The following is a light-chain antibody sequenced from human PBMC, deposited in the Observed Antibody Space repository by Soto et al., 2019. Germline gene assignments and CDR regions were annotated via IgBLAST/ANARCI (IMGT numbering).Light chain of an antibody. CDR1: QSVLHSSNNKNY. CDR2: WAS. V-gene: IGKV4-1*01. J-gene: IGKJ2*01. CDR3: QHYYSIPYT. Sequence: DIVMTQSPDSLAVSLGESATINCKSSQSVLHSSNNKNYLAWYQQKPGQPPKLLIYWASTRESGVPDRVSGSGSGTDFTLTISSPQAEDVAVDYCQHYYSIPYTFGQGTKLEIK.